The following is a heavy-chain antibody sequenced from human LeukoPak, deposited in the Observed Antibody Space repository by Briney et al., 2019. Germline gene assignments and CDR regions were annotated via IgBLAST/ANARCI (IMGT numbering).Heavy chain of an antibody. CDR2: INHSGST. CDR1: GGSFSGYY. Sequence: SETLSLTCAVYGGSFSGYYWSWVRRPPGKGLEWIGEINHSGSTNYNPSLKSRVTISVDTSKNQFSLKLSSVTAADTAVYYCARGRNSSGYYVLDYWGQGTLVTVSS. CDR3: ARGRNSSGYYVLDY. V-gene: IGHV4-34*01. D-gene: IGHD3-22*01. J-gene: IGHJ4*02.